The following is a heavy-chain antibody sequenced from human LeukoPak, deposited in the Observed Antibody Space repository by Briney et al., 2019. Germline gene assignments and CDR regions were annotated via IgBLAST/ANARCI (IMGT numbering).Heavy chain of an antibody. V-gene: IGHV4-4*07. D-gene: IGHD1-14*01. CDR1: GASVSNYY. J-gene: IGHJ4*02. CDR2: IYNGGSA. CDR3: ARQPIGPYYFDY. Sequence: NPSETLSLTCTVSGASVSNYYWSWLRQPAGKGLEWIGRIYNGGSANYNPSLQSRISMSVDTSKNQFSLRLKSVTAADTAVYYCARQPIGPYYFDYWGQGTLVSVSS.